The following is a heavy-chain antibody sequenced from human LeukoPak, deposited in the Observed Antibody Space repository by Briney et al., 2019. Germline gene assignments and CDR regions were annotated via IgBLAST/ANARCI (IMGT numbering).Heavy chain of an antibody. CDR1: RFTFSDYY. CDR2: ISSSGSTI. J-gene: IGHJ6*02. V-gene: IGHV3-11*01. CDR3: ARCPDCSSTSCYRVRDYYYGMDV. Sequence: PGGSLRLSCAASRFTFSDYYMSWIRQAPGKGLEWVSYISSSGSTIYYADSVKGRFTISRDNAKNSLYLQMNSLRAEDTAVYYCARCPDCSSTSCYRVRDYYYGMDVWGQGTTVTVSS. D-gene: IGHD2-2*02.